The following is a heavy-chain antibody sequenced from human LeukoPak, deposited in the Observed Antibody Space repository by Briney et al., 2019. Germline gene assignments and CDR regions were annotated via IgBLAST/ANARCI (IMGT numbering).Heavy chain of an antibody. D-gene: IGHD2-2*01. J-gene: IGHJ4*02. Sequence: GGSLRLSCTASGFTFGDYAMSWVRQAPGKGVEGVGFIRSKAYGGTTEYAASVKGRFTISRDHSKSIAYLQMNSLKTEDTAVYYCTRGYCSSTSCYGSDYWGQGTLVTVSS. CDR1: GFTFGDYA. V-gene: IGHV3-49*04. CDR2: IRSKAYGGTT. CDR3: TRGYCSSTSCYGSDY.